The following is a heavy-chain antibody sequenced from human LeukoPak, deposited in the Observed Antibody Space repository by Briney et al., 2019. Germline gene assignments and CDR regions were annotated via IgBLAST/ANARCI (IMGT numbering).Heavy chain of an antibody. CDR3: ARGGAFSGDH. CDR2: IHPEGNEK. J-gene: IGHJ4*02. V-gene: IGHV3-7*04. Sequence: GGSLRLSCAVSGFSFTNFWMSWVPQAPGRGLEWVANIHPEGNEKYHVESVKGRFTISRDNTKNLLFLQMNGLRVEDTAVYYCARGGAFSGDHWGQGTLVTVSS. CDR1: GFSFTNFW.